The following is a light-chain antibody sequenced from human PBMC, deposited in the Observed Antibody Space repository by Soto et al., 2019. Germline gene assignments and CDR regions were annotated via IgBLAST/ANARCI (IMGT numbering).Light chain of an antibody. J-gene: IGKJ1*01. CDR3: QQYNNWPRT. CDR2: GAS. V-gene: IGKV3D-15*01. CDR1: ESVTSS. Sequence: EIVMTQSPATLSVSPGDRATLSCRASESVTSSLAWYQQKPGQAPRLLISGASSRATGIPDRFSGSGSGTDFTLTISSLQSEDFAVYYCQQYNNWPRTFGQGTKVDIK.